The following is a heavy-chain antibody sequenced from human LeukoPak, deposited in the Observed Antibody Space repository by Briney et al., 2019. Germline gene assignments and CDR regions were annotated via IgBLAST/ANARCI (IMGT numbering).Heavy chain of an antibody. J-gene: IGHJ4*02. CDR1: GFTFSNCG. D-gene: IGHD3/OR15-3a*01. CDR2: IPFDGSNK. Sequence: GGSLRLSCAASGFTFSNCGMHWVRQAPGKGLEWLSFIPFDGSNKYYADSVKGRFTISRDNSKNTLYLQMNSLRAEDTAVYYCAKDDFRWGQGTLVTVSS. V-gene: IGHV3-30*02. CDR3: AKDDFR.